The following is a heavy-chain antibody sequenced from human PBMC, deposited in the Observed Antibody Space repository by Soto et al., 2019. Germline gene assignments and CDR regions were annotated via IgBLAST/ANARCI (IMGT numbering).Heavy chain of an antibody. CDR1: GFTFSSYW. Sequence: EVQMLESGGGLVQPGGSLRLSCAASGFTFSSYWLSWVRQAPGKGLERVANIKQDGSEKYNVDSVKGRFTISRDNAKNSLYLQMNSLSAEDAAVYYCAREVYTVRGVIGYVWGQGTTVTVSS. CDR2: IKQDGSEK. J-gene: IGHJ6*02. D-gene: IGHD3-10*01. V-gene: IGHV3-7*05. CDR3: AREVYTVRGVIGYV.